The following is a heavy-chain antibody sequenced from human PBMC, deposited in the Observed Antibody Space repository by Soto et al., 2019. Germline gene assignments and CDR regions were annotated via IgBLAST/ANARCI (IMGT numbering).Heavy chain of an antibody. Sequence: AWASLRLPCSASGFTFSPYSMNWVRQGPGKGLEWVSYISATSEYVFYADSAKGRFTISRDNAKKSLDLRMDSLRAEDTARYYCARISSPGRPGHYSLSVRVHGATV. CDR2: ISATSEYV. D-gene: IGHD6-6*01. V-gene: IGHV3-21*01. CDR3: ARISSPGRPGHYSLSV. CDR1: GFTFSPYS. J-gene: IGHJ6*02.